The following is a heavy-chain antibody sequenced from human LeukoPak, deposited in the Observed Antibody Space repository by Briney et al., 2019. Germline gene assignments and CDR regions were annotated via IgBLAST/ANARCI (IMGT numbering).Heavy chain of an antibody. J-gene: IGHJ4*02. D-gene: IGHD3-22*01. CDR1: GGTFSSYA. V-gene: IGHV1-69*01. CDR2: IIPIFGTA. Sequence: SVTVSCKASGGTFSSYAVSWVRQAPGQGLEWMGGIIPIFGTANYAQKFQGRVTITADESTSTAYMELSSLRSEDTAVYYCARAQNYYYDSSGYYSDYWGQGTLVTVSS. CDR3: ARAQNYYYDSSGYYSDY.